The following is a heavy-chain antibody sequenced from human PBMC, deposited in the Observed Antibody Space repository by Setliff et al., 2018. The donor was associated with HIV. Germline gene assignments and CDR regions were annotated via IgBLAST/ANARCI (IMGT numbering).Heavy chain of an antibody. Sequence: SETLSLTCTVSGGSISSHYWSWIRQPPGKGLEWIGSIYYSGSTNYNPSLKSRVTISVDTSKNQFSLNLKSVTATDTAIYYCVRDVPTGYFDYWGQGALVTVSS. D-gene: IGHD2-8*02. CDR2: IYYSGST. J-gene: IGHJ4*02. V-gene: IGHV4-59*11. CDR1: GGSISSHY. CDR3: VRDVPTGYFDY.